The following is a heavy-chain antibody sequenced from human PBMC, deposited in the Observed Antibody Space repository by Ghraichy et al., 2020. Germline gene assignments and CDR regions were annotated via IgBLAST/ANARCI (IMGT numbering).Heavy chain of an antibody. Sequence: LSLTCAASRFTFSSYGMSWVRQAPGKGLEWVSAISGSGGGTYYADSVKGRFTISRDNSKNTLYLLMSSLRAEDTAVYYCAKGLGLQHYYYYGMDVWGQGTTVTVSS. CDR1: RFTFSSYG. D-gene: IGHD2-15*01. CDR2: ISGSGGGT. J-gene: IGHJ6*02. CDR3: AKGLGLQHYYYYGMDV. V-gene: IGHV3-23*01.